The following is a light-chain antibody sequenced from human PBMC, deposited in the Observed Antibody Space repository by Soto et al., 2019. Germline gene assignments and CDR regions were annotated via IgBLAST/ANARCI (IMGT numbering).Light chain of an antibody. Sequence: QPVLTQSPSASASLGASIKLTCTLSSGHSKYSIAWHQQQPGRGPRYLMKLNYDGSHNKGDGIPDRFSGSSSGAERYLTISSLQSEDEADYYCQTWDTGIHVFGGGTKVTVL. J-gene: IGLJ3*02. CDR3: QTWDTGIHV. CDR1: SGHSKYS. V-gene: IGLV4-69*01. CDR2: LNYDGSH.